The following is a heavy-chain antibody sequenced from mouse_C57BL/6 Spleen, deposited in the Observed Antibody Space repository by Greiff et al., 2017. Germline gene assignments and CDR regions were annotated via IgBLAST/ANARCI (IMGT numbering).Heavy chain of an antibody. Sequence: QVQLQQSGAELVRPGTSVKVSCKASGYAFTNYLIEWVKQRPGQGLEWIGVINPGSGGTNYNEKFKGKATLTADKSSSTAYMQLSSLTSEDSAVYFCASRLTGYAMDYWGQGTSVTVSS. J-gene: IGHJ4*01. CDR3: ASRLTGYAMDY. CDR1: GYAFTNYL. D-gene: IGHD4-1*01. CDR2: INPGSGGT. V-gene: IGHV1-54*01.